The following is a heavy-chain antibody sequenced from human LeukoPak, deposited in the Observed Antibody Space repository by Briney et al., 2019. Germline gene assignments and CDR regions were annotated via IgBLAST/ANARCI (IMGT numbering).Heavy chain of an antibody. J-gene: IGHJ2*01. V-gene: IGHV4-34*01. CDR1: GGSFSGYY. CDR3: ARGPVYGDYWYFDL. Sequence: PSETLSLTCAVYGGSFSGYYWSWIRQPPGKGLEWIGEINHSGSTNYNPSLKSRVTISVDTSKNQFSLKLSSVTAADTAVYYCARGPVYGDYWYFDLWGRGTLVTVSS. CDR2: INHSGST. D-gene: IGHD4-17*01.